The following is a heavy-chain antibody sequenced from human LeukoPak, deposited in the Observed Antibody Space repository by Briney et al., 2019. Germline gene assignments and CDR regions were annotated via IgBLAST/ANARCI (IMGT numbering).Heavy chain of an antibody. D-gene: IGHD2-2*01. Sequence: PGGSLRLSCAASGFTFSSYSMNWVRQAPGKGLEWVSSISSSSSYIYYADSVKGRFTISRDNAKNSLYLQMNSLRAEDTAVYYCARDIVVVPSALPWGQGTLVTVSS. CDR2: ISSSSSYI. J-gene: IGHJ5*02. CDR3: ARDIVVVPSALP. CDR1: GFTFSSYS. V-gene: IGHV3-21*01.